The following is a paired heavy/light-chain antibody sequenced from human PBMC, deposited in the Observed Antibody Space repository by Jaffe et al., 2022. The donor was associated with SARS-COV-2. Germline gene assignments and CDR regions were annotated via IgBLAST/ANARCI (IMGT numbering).Light chain of an antibody. CDR3: HQYYAVPRT. Sequence: DIVMTQSPDSLAVSLGERATIHCKSSQSVFYSSNNKDYLAWYQQKPGQPPKLLIYWASTRESGVPDRFSGSGSGTDFTLTINNLQAEDVAVYYCHQYYAVPRTFGQGTKLEIK. CDR2: WAS. J-gene: IGKJ2*01. CDR1: QSVFYSSNNKDY. V-gene: IGKV4-1*01.
Heavy chain of an antibody. CDR1: GFTFSTYW. V-gene: IGHV3-74*01. J-gene: IGHJ6*02. Sequence: EVQLVESGGGLVQPGGSLRLSCAASGFTFSTYWMHWVRQAPGKGLAWVSRIKSDGSSINYADSVKGRFTISRDNAENTLHLQMNSLRAEDTAVYYCARESTSLTTFGMDVWGQGTTVTVSS. D-gene: IGHD4-17*01. CDR2: IKSDGSSI. CDR3: ARESTSLTTFGMDV.